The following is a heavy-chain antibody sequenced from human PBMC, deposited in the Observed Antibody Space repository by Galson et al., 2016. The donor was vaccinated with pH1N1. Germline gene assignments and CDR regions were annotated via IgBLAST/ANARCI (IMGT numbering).Heavy chain of an antibody. D-gene: IGHD3-10*01. CDR2: LWLDGSNE. Sequence: SLRLSCAASGFDFSQYGMHWIRQAPGLGLEWVAFLWLDGSNEFYIDSVKGRFTITRDNSKNILYLQMSSLRDEDTAVYHCARVDYYGSGTYYKLVDNGWFDPWGQGTLVTVSS. V-gene: IGHV3-33*01. CDR1: GFDFSQYG. J-gene: IGHJ5*02. CDR3: ARVDYYGSGTYYKLVDNGWFDP.